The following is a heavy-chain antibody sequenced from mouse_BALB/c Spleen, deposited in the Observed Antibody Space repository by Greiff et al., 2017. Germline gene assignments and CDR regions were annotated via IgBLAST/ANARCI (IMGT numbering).Heavy chain of an antibody. Sequence: DVMLVESGGGLVQPGGSLKLSCAASGFTFSSYGMSWVRQTPDKRLELVATINSNGGSTYYPDSVKGRFTISRDNAKNTLYLQMSSLKSEDTAMYYCARAHRPAYFDYWGQGTTLTVSS. CDR3: ARAHRPAYFDY. V-gene: IGHV5-6-3*01. CDR2: INSNGGST. CDR1: GFTFSSYG. D-gene: IGHD2-14*01. J-gene: IGHJ2*01.